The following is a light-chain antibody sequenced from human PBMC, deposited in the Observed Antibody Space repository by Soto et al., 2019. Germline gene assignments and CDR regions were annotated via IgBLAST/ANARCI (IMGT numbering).Light chain of an antibody. CDR3: AAWDDSLSSYV. CDR2: RNN. CDR1: SPNIGSNY. Sequence: QSALTQPPSASGTPGQRVTISCSGSSPNIGSNYVYWYQQLPGTAPKLLIYRNNQRPSGVPDRFSGSKSGTSASLAISGLRSEDEADYYCAAWDDSLSSYVFGTGTKVTVL. J-gene: IGLJ1*01. V-gene: IGLV1-47*01.